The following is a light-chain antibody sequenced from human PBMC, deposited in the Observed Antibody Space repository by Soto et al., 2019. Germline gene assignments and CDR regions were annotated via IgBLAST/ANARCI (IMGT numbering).Light chain of an antibody. CDR1: QIVSRN. V-gene: IGKV3-15*01. J-gene: IGKJ4*01. CDR3: QHYNDGPTLT. Sequence: EIVMTQSPATLSLSPGESATLSCRASQIVSRNLAWYQQRPGQAPRLLIYGASTRATGIPARFSGSGSGTEFILTIIGLQSDDCAVYDFQHYNDGPTLTFGGGTKVEIK. CDR2: GAS.